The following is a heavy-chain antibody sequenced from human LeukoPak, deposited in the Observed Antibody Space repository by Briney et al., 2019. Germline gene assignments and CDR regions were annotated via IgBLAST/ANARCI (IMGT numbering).Heavy chain of an antibody. CDR1: GGSISSYY. D-gene: IGHD6-6*01. V-gene: IGHV4-4*07. CDR3: ARDRDSTSSRFDY. J-gene: IGHJ4*02. Sequence: ASETLSLTCTVSGGSISSYYWSWIRQPAGKGLEWIGRMYTSGSTNYNPSLKSRVTISVDKSKNQFSLKLSSVTAADTDVYYCARDRDSTSSRFDYWGQGTLVTVSS. CDR2: MYTSGST.